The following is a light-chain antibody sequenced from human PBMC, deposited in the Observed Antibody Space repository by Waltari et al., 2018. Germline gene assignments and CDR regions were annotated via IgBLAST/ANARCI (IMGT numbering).Light chain of an antibody. CDR3: QTWGAGFQI. CDR1: TGHVSYSSSS. CDR2: LNREGSH. J-gene: IGLJ2*01. Sequence: QLVLTQSPSAPASLGDSAKLTCPLITGHVSYSSSSIACHQQQPGKGPRFLMKLNREGSHERGDGIPDRFSGSSSGAERYLTISSLQSADEADYYCQTWGAGFQIFGGGTKLAVL. V-gene: IGLV4-69*01.